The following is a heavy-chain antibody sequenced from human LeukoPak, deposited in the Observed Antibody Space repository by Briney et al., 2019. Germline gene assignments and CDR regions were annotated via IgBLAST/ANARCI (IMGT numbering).Heavy chain of an antibody. CDR3: ARDYQLTYYYYYYGMDV. J-gene: IGHJ6*02. CDR2: MNPNSGNT. CDR1: GYTFTSYD. V-gene: IGHV1-8*01. Sequence: ASVKASCKASGYTFTSYDINWVRQATGQGLGWMGWMNPNSGNTGYAQKFQGRVTMTRNTSISTVYMELSSLRSEDTAVYYCARDYQLTYYYYYYGMDVWGQGTTVTVSS. D-gene: IGHD2-2*01.